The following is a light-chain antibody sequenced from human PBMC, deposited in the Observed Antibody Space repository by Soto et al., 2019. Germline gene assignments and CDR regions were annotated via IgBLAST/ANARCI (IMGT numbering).Light chain of an antibody. J-gene: IGLJ1*01. CDR3: SSYTSSSLYV. V-gene: IGLV2-14*01. CDR1: TSDVGGYNY. Sequence: QYALTQPASVSGSPGQSITISCTGTTSDVGGYNYVSWYQQRPGKAPKVMIYDVSNRPSGVSNRFSGSKSGNTASLTISGLQAEDEADYYCSSYTSSSLYVFGIGTKLTVL. CDR2: DVS.